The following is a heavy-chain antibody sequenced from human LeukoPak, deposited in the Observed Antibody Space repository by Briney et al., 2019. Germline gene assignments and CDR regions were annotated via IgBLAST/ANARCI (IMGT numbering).Heavy chain of an antibody. CDR3: ARHGDYYGSGSLGFDP. Sequence: GESLKISCRVSGYAFASYWIGWVRQVPGKGLEWMGIIHPADSETKSSPSFQGQVTFSADKSINTAYLQWTSLKASDTAMYYCARHGDYYGSGSLGFDPWGQGTLVTVSS. CDR2: IHPADSET. J-gene: IGHJ5*02. CDR1: GYAFASYW. V-gene: IGHV5-51*01. D-gene: IGHD3-10*01.